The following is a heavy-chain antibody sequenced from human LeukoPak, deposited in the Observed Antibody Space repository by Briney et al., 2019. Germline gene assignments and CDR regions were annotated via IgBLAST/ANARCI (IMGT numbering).Heavy chain of an antibody. V-gene: IGHV1-2*02. D-gene: IGHD3-22*01. CDR3: ARELNYDSSGYYFDY. CDR1: GYTFTVYF. J-gene: IGHJ4*02. Sequence: ASVPVSCKASGYTFTVYFMHWVRQAPGQGLEWMGWINPNSGGTNYAQKFQGRVTMTRDTSISTAYMELSRLRSDDTAVYYCARELNYDSSGYYFDYWGQGTLVTVSS. CDR2: INPNSGGT.